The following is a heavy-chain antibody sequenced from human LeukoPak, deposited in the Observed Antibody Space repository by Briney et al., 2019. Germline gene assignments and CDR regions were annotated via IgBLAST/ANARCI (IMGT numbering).Heavy chain of an antibody. CDR2: IYTSGST. Sequence: PSETLSLTCTVSGYSISYGYYWSWIRQPAGKGLEWIGRIYTSGSTNYNPSLKSRVTISVDKSKNQFSLKLSSVTAADTAVYYCARAKGYSNYYWFDPWGQGTLVTVSS. V-gene: IGHV4-4*07. CDR1: GYSISYGYY. CDR3: ARAKGYSNYYWFDP. J-gene: IGHJ5*02. D-gene: IGHD4-11*01.